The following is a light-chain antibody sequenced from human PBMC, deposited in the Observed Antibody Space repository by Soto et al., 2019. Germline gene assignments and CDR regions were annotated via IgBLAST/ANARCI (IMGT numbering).Light chain of an antibody. CDR3: QQYNNYWGLT. Sequence: DIQMTQSPSTLSASVGDRDTITCRASQSMSYWLAWYQQKPGKAPKLLIYKATNLEDGVPSRFSGSGSGTEFTLTISSLQPDDFATYYCQQYNNYWGLTFGGGTKVEIK. V-gene: IGKV1-5*03. CDR2: KAT. CDR1: QSMSYW. J-gene: IGKJ4*01.